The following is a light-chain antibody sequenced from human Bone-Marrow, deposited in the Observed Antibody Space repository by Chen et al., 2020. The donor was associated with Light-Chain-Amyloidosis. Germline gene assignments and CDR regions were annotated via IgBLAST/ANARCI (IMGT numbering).Light chain of an antibody. CDR3: QQYGSSPYT. CDR1: QSISSDY. J-gene: IGKJ2*01. CDR2: GAS. Sequence: IVLTQSPATLALSPGERATLSCRASQSISSDYLAWYQQKLGQAPKLLIPGASNRPTGIPDRFSGSGSGTDFTLTISRLEPEDFAVYSCQQYGSSPYTFGQGTKLEIK. V-gene: IGKV3-20*01.